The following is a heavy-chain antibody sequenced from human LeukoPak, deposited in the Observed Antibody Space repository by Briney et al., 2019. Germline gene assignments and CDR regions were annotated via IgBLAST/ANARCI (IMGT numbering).Heavy chain of an antibody. V-gene: IGHV4-39*01. J-gene: IGHJ4*01. CDR1: GVSITSINYY. D-gene: IGHD3-9*01. Sequence: SETLSLTCTVSGVSITSINYYWAWIRQPPGKGLEWIGSLSSGGPTYNNPSLESRTSISADTSSNQLFLKLTSVTAADTAVYFCARRNILSGYYHFDCWGHGTLVTVSS. CDR3: ARRNILSGYYHFDC. CDR2: LSSGGPT.